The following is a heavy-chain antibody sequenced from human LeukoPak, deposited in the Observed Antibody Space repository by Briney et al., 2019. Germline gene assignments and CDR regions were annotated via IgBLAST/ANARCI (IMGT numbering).Heavy chain of an antibody. CDR3: ARVPYYDSSGYYLGAFDI. J-gene: IGHJ3*02. D-gene: IGHD3-22*01. Sequence: GASVTASCTASGGTFSSYAISWVRQAPGQGLEWMGRIIPILGIANYAQKFQGRVTITADKSTSTAYMELSSLRSEDTAVYYCARVPYYDSSGYYLGAFDIWGQGTMVTVSS. CDR2: IIPILGIA. V-gene: IGHV1-69*04. CDR1: GGTFSSYA.